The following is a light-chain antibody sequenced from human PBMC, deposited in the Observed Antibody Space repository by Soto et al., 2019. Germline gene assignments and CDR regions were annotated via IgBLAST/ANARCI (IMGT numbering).Light chain of an antibody. CDR3: QQYYSSRT. CDR2: GGS. J-gene: IGKJ1*01. Sequence: EIVLTQSPGTVSLSPGERATLSCRASQSVGSRWLAWYQQKPGQAPRVLIYGGSNRATGIPDRFSGSGSGTDFTLNISRLEPEDFAVYYCQQYYSSRTFGQGTKVEMK. V-gene: IGKV3-20*01. CDR1: QSVGSRW.